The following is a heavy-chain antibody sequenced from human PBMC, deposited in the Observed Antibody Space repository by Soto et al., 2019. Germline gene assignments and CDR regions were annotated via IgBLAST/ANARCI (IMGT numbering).Heavy chain of an antibody. CDR1: GGSISSYY. Sequence: SETLSLTCTVSGGSISSYYWSWIRQPPGKGLEWIGYIYYSGSTNYNPSLKSRVTISVDTSKNQSSLKLSSVTAADTAVYYCASRCGQGRLDYRGQGTLVPVSS. V-gene: IGHV4-59*01. J-gene: IGHJ4*02. CDR3: ASRCGQGRLDY. CDR2: IYYSGST.